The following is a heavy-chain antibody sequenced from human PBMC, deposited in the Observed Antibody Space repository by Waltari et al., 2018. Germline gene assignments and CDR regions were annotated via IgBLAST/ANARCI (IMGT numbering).Heavy chain of an antibody. CDR3: ASSPWADKPAGLDV. V-gene: IGHV4-61*02. Sequence: QVQLQESGPGLVRPSQTLSLPCTVSGASPRSPNYFWTWVRRPAGKGLEWIGRIFPSGATDHNPSLKSRVTISVDTSNQFSLKLSSVTAADTAVYYCASSPWADKPAGLDVWGQGTTVTVSS. J-gene: IGHJ6*02. CDR1: GASPRSPNYF. CDR2: IFPSGAT.